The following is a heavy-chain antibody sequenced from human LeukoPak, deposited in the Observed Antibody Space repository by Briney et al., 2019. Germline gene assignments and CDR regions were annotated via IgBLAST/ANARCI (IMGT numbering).Heavy chain of an antibody. CDR2: ISYDGSNK. Sequence: GGSLRLSCAASGFTFSDYSMSWIRQAPGKGLEWVAVISYDGSNKYYADSVEGRFTIPRDNSKNTLYLQMNSLRAEDTAVYYCAKDIPSGSSSSWYIDAFDIWGQGTMVTVSS. V-gene: IGHV3-30*18. J-gene: IGHJ3*02. CDR1: GFTFSDYS. D-gene: IGHD2-2*02. CDR3: AKDIPSGSSSSWYIDAFDI.